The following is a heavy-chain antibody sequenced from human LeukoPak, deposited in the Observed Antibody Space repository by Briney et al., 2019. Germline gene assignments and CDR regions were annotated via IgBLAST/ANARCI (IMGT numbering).Heavy chain of an antibody. CDR1: GLSFSSQA. CDR2: MSGSGGHI. Sequence: PGGSLRLSCAASGLSFSSQAMTWVRQAPGKGLEWVSGMSGSGGHIYYADSVKGRFTISRDNSRDTLYLQMNRLRAEDTAIYYCARVPGDHIGSGRSGYWGQGTLVTVSS. J-gene: IGHJ4*02. CDR3: ARVPGDHIGSGRSGY. V-gene: IGHV3-23*01. D-gene: IGHD3-10*01.